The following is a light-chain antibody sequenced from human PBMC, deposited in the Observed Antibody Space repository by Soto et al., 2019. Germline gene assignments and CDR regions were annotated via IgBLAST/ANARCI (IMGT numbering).Light chain of an antibody. V-gene: IGKV1-5*01. Sequence: DIQMTQSPSTLSASVGDGVTITCRASQRISTWLAWYQQKPGKAPKLLIYAASSLQSGVPSRFSGSGSGTDFTLTISSLQPDDFAAYYCQQYSTLWTFGQGTKVDIK. CDR3: QQYSTLWT. CDR2: AAS. J-gene: IGKJ1*01. CDR1: QRISTW.